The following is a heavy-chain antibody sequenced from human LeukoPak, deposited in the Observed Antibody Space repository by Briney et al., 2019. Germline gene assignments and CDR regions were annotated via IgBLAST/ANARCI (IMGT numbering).Heavy chain of an antibody. CDR1: GFTFSSYW. Sequence: GGSLRLSCAASGFTFSSYWMTWVRQTPGKGLEWVAHIKEDGTSNRYVDSVKGRFTISRDNAKNSLYLQMNSLRAEDTALYYCAKAEWAGHLDYWGQGTLVTVSS. CDR3: AKAEWAGHLDY. CDR2: IKEDGTSN. D-gene: IGHD3-3*01. J-gene: IGHJ4*02. V-gene: IGHV3-7*03.